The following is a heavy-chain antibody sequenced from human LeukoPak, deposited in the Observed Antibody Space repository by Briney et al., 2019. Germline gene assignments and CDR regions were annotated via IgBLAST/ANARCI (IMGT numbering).Heavy chain of an antibody. CDR2: INHSGST. D-gene: IGHD2-2*01. J-gene: IGHJ4*02. CDR3: ARVSSSSWYY. Sequence: SETLSLTCAVYSASFSGYSWNWIRQPPGKGLEWIGEINHSGSTNYNPSLKSRVTMSVDTSKNQFSLKLSSVTAADTAVYYCARVSSSSWYYWGQGTLVTVSS. CDR1: SASFSGYS. V-gene: IGHV4-34*01.